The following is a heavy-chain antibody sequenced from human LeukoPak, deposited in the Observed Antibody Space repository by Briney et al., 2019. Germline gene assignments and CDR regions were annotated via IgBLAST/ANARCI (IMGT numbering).Heavy chain of an antibody. CDR2: ICTAGDT. V-gene: IGHV3-13*04. CDR1: GFTFSRYD. CDR3: ARGQPGWGLDY. J-gene: IGHJ4*02. Sequence: GGSLRLSCAASGFTFSRYDMHWVRQPPGKGLEWVSIICTAGDTYYPGSVKGRFTISRENAKNSLYLQMNSLRTGDTAVYYCARGQPGWGLDYWGQGTLVTVSS. D-gene: IGHD1-26*01.